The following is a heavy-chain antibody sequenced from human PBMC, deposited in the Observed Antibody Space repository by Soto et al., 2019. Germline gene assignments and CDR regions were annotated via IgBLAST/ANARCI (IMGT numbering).Heavy chain of an antibody. J-gene: IGHJ5*01. V-gene: IGHV1-2*02. CDR2: INPNSGGT. CDR1: GYTFTGYY. Sequence: ASVKVSCKASGYTFTGYYMHWVRQAPGQGLEWMGWINPNSGGTNYAQKFQGRVTMTRDTSISTAYMELSRLRSDDTAVYYCARDKATVTTYDPRFSRPQGFDSWGQGTLVTVSS. CDR3: ARDKATVTTYDPRFSRPQGFDS. D-gene: IGHD4-17*01.